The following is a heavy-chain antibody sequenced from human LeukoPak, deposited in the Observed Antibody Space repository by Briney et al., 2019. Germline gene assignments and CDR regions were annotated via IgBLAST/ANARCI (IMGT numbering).Heavy chain of an antibody. J-gene: IGHJ4*02. CDR2: ISSSGGST. CDR1: GFTFSSYG. V-gene: IGHV3-23*01. D-gene: IGHD1-26*01. Sequence: GGSLRLSCAASGFTFSSYGMSWVRQAPGKGLEWVSAISSSGGSTYYADSVKGRFTISRDNSKNTLYLQMNSLRAEDTAVYYCAKDPYSGSFFDYWGQGTLATVSS. CDR3: AKDPYSGSFFDY.